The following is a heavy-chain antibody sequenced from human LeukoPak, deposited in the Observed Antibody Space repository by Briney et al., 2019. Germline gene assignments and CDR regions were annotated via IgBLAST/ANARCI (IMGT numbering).Heavy chain of an antibody. Sequence: PGGSLRLSCAASGFTFSSYSMNWVRQAPGKGLEWVSSISSSSSYIYYADSVKGRFTISRDNAKNSLYLQMNSLRAEDTAVYYCARDRSCSGGSCYTIAGYYYYMDVWGKGTTATISS. CDR1: GFTFSSYS. D-gene: IGHD2-15*01. V-gene: IGHV3-21*01. CDR3: ARDRSCSGGSCYTIAGYYYYMDV. CDR2: ISSSSSYI. J-gene: IGHJ6*03.